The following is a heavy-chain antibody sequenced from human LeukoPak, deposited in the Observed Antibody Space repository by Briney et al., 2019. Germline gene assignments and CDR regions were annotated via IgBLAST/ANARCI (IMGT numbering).Heavy chain of an antibody. J-gene: IGHJ4*02. V-gene: IGHV3-7*01. Sequence: GGSLRLSCAASGFTFSSYWMSWVRQAPGKGLEWVANIRQDGGDIHYVDSVKGRFTISRDNAKTSVYLQMNSLRDEDTAVYYCATNSDFRFDYWGQGTLVTVSS. CDR3: ATNSDFRFDY. CDR2: IRQDGGDI. CDR1: GFTFSSYW. D-gene: IGHD1-7*01.